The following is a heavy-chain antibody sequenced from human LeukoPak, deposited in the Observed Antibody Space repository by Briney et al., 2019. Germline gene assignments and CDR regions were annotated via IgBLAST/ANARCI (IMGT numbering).Heavy chain of an antibody. CDR2: ISSSSSTI. D-gene: IGHD6-6*01. J-gene: IGHJ6*03. CDR3: AREYSSSLASYYMDV. Sequence: PGRSLRLSCAASGFTFSSYGMHWVRQAPGKGLEWVSYISSSSSTIYYADSVKGRFTISRDNAKNSLYLQMNSLRAEDTAVYYCAREYSSSLASYYMDVWGKGTTVTVSS. V-gene: IGHV3-48*01. CDR1: GFTFSSYG.